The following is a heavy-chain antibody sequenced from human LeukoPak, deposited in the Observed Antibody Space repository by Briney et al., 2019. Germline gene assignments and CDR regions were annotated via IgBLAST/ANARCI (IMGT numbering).Heavy chain of an antibody. CDR3: ATDSPDYGGKGFDY. CDR2: IYSGGDT. CDR1: GFTVSSSY. Sequence: PGGSLRLSCAAPGFTVSSSYMSWVRQAPGKGLEWVSVIYSGGDTYYADSVKGRFTISRDNSKNSLYLQMNTLRAEDTAIYYCATDSPDYGGKGFDYWGQGTLVTVSS. V-gene: IGHV3-53*01. D-gene: IGHD4-23*01. J-gene: IGHJ4*02.